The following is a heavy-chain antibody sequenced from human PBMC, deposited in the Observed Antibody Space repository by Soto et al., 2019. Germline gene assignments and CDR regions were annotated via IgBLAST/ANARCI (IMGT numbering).Heavy chain of an antibody. CDR2: ISASNDNT. CDR3: ARDWDGELLWLGGDDY. V-gene: IGHV1-18*01. D-gene: IGHD3-10*01. Sequence: QVQLVQSGAEVKKPGASVKVSCKASGYTFSDYGITWVRQAPGQGLEWMGWISASNDNTNDAQKLQGRVTVTTDTSTSTTYMELRSLRSDHTAVYYCARDWDGELLWLGGDDYWGQGTLVTVSS. CDR1: GYTFSDYG. J-gene: IGHJ4*02.